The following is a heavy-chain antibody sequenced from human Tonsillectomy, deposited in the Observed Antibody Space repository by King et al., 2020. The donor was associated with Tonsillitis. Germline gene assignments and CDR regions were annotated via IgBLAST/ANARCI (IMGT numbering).Heavy chain of an antibody. V-gene: IGHV1-8*03. J-gene: IGHJ4*02. Sequence: QLVQSGAEVKEPGASVKVSCKASGYTFTSYDINWVRQATGQGPEWMGCMNPDSGNTGYAQKFQGRVSLTRDTSITTAYMELSSLSSEDTAIYYCTRGTTGKGYCSGGSCYPLGYWGQGTLVTVSS. D-gene: IGHD2-15*01. CDR3: TRGTTGKGYCSGGSCYPLGY. CDR1: GYTFTSYD. CDR2: MNPDSGNT.